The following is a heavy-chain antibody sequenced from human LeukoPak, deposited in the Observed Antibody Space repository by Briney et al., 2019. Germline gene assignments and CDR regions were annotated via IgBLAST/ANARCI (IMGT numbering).Heavy chain of an antibody. CDR3: TRLLFGSFDY. D-gene: IGHD3-3*01. Sequence: GASLRLSCAASGFTFSGSAMHWVRQASGKGLEWVGRIRSKANSYATAYAASVKGRFTISRDDSKNTAYLQMNSLKTEDTAVYHCTRLLFGSFDYWGQGTLITVSS. V-gene: IGHV3-73*01. J-gene: IGHJ4*02. CDR2: IRSKANSYAT. CDR1: GFTFSGSA.